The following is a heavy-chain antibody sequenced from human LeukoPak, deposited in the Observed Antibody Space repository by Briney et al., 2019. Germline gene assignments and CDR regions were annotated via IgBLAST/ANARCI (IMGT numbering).Heavy chain of an antibody. Sequence: PSETLSLTCAVYGGSFSGYYWSWLRQSPGQGLEWIAEISHRGNTNYNPSLKRRVTISVDTSKNQFSLKLRSVTAADTAVYYCARVPTYFYDSSGYYYFDHWGQGTLVTVSS. CDR1: GGSFSGYY. CDR2: ISHRGNT. D-gene: IGHD3-22*01. V-gene: IGHV4-34*01. J-gene: IGHJ4*02. CDR3: ARVPTYFYDSSGYYYFDH.